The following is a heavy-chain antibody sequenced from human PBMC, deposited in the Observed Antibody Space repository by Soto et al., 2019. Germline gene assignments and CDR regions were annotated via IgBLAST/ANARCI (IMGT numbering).Heavy chain of an antibody. D-gene: IGHD2-2*01. CDR3: TKRRDCSSTSSLDYYYNGMDV. CDR2: IRSKAYVGTT. Sequence: GGSLRLSCTASGFTFDDYAMSWFRQAPGKGLEWVGFIRSKAYVGTTQYAASVEGRFTISRDDSKSIAYLQMNSLKTEDTAVYYCTKRRDCSSTSSLDYYYNGMDVWGQGTTVTVSS. CDR1: GFTFDDYA. V-gene: IGHV3-49*03. J-gene: IGHJ6*02.